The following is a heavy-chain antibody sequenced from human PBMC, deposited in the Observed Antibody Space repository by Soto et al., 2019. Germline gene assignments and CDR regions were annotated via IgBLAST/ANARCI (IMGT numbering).Heavy chain of an antibody. CDR1: GYTFTGYY. J-gene: IGHJ5*02. Sequence: QVQLVQSGAEVKKPGASVKVSCKASGYTFTGYYMHWVRQAPGQGLEWMGWINPNTGGTNYVQKLQGRVTMTRDTSIRTAYMELSSLRSDDTAVYYCARGGVDTTPFDPWGQGTLVTVSS. V-gene: IGHV1-2*02. CDR2: INPNTGGT. CDR3: ARGGVDTTPFDP. D-gene: IGHD1-1*01.